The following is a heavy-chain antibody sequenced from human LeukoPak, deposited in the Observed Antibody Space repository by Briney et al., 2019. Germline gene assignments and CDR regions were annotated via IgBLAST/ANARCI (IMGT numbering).Heavy chain of an antibody. CDR3: ARDRARMDY. J-gene: IGHJ4*02. CDR1: GLTFSSYA. V-gene: IGHV3-30*04. CDR2: ISYDGSNK. Sequence: PGGSLRLSCAASGLTFSSYAMHWVRQAPGKGLEWVAVISYDGSNKYYADSVKGRFTISRDNSKNTLYLQMNSLRAEDTAVYYCARDRARMDYWGQGTLVTVSS.